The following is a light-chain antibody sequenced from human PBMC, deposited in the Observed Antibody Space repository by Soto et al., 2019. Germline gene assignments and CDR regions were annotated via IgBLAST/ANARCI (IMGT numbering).Light chain of an antibody. CDR2: DAS. J-gene: IGKJ1*01. Sequence: DIQRPQYPSSLSASVGDRVTITCLASQNIRTYINWYQQKSGRAPNLLIFDASRLQSGVPSRFSGTGSGTDFTLTITSLQPEDFATYYCQQTSTTLWTFGQRTKVDI. CDR1: QNIRTY. CDR3: QQTSTTLWT. V-gene: IGKV1-39*01.